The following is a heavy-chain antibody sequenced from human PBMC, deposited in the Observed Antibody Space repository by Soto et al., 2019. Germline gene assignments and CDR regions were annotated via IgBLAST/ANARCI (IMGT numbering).Heavy chain of an antibody. D-gene: IGHD3-22*01. Sequence: PSQTLSLTCAISWDNVSSNSAAWNWIRQSPSRGLEWLGRTYYRSKWNTDYAVSVNSRITISPDTSKNQFSLQLKSVTPEDTGVYYCARDYYESAGYLHCWGQGNLVTVSS. CDR3: ARDYYESAGYLHC. J-gene: IGHJ4*02. CDR1: WDNVSSNSAA. V-gene: IGHV6-1*01. CDR2: TYYRSKWNT.